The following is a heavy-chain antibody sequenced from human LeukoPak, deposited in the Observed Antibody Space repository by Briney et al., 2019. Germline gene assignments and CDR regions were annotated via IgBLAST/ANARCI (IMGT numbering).Heavy chain of an antibody. Sequence: KPSETLSLTCTVSGGSISSSSFYWGWIRQPPGKGLEWIGNIYYSGSTYYNPSLKSRVTLSLDTSKNQFSLKLSSVTAADTAVYYCARDGVFHDSDGYSFDYWGQGTLVTVSS. CDR2: IYYSGST. CDR1: GGSISSSSFY. V-gene: IGHV4-39*02. D-gene: IGHD3-22*01. CDR3: ARDGVFHDSDGYSFDY. J-gene: IGHJ4*02.